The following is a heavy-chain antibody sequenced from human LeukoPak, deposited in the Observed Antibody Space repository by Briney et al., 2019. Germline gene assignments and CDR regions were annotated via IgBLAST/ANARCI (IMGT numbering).Heavy chain of an antibody. J-gene: IGHJ5*02. CDR3: AGGPRESYYNWFHP. D-gene: IGHD3-10*01. CDR2: INHSGSA. V-gene: IGHV4-34*01. Sequence: PSDTLSLTCGVCGGSFSGYLWNWIRQPPGKGLEWLGEINHSGSANYHPSLKSRVTISVHTSKNQGCLGLSSVTAADTAVYYCAGGPRESYYNWFHPWGQGTLVTVSS. CDR1: GGSFSGYL.